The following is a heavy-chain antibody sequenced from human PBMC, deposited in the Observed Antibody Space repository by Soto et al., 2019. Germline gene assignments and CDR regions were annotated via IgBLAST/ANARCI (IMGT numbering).Heavy chain of an antibody. CDR3: AKGRGDNSGRRAYDY. CDR1: GFTFNIYA. Sequence: EVRLLESGGCLVQPGGSLRLSCAASGFTFNIYAMNWVRQAPGKGLEWVSSISGGGGTTYYADSMKGRFTISRDNSKNTLFLQMSSLRAEDTAVYYCAKGRGDNSGRRAYDYWGQGTLVTVSS. J-gene: IGHJ4*02. V-gene: IGHV3-23*01. CDR2: ISGGGGTT. D-gene: IGHD6-19*01.